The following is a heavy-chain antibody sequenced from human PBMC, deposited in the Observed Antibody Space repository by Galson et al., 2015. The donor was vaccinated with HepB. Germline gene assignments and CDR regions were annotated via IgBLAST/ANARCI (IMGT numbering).Heavy chain of an antibody. CDR3: TRLSSSGVVGDGAFDI. V-gene: IGHV4-39*01. CDR1: GGSISSTSSY. J-gene: IGHJ3*02. Sequence: SETLSLTCTVSGGSISSTSSYWGWIRQPPGMGLEWVGSIYYSGGTHYNPSLKSRVTISVDTSKNQFSLKLNSVTATDTSVYYCTRLSSSGVVGDGAFDIWGQGTMVTVSS. D-gene: IGHD3-3*01. CDR2: IYYSGGT.